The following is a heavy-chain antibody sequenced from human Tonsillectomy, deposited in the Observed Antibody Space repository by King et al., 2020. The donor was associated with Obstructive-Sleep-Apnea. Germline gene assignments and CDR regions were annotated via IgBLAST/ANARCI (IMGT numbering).Heavy chain of an antibody. Sequence: VQLQESGPGLVKPSQTLSLTCTVSGGSINSGDYYWTLIRQPPGKGLEWIGFIYHSGSTYFNPSLRSRVTVSIDTSRNQFSLNLNSVTAAATAVYFCARWRGGSCNIDYWGQRILVTVSS. CDR1: GGSINSGDYY. V-gene: IGHV4-30-4*01. CDR2: IYHSGST. CDR3: ARWRGGSCNIDY. D-gene: IGHD3-10*01. J-gene: IGHJ4*02.